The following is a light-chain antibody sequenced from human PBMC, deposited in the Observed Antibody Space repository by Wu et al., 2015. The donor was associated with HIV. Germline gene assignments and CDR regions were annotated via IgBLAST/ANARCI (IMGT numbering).Light chain of an antibody. CDR1: QGIGSY. CDR3: QKYNTAPWT. Sequence: DIQMTQSPSSLSASVGDRVTITCRASQGIGSYLAWYQQKPGKVPKLLIYAASILQSGVPSRFSGSGSGTDFTLTISSLQPEDVATYYCQKYNTAPWTFGQGTKVEMK. V-gene: IGKV1-27*01. J-gene: IGKJ1*01. CDR2: AAS.